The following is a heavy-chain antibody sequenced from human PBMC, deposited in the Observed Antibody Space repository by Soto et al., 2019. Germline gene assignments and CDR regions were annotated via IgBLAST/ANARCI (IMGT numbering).Heavy chain of an antibody. J-gene: IGHJ5*02. CDR3: ESVRGPQLVSSWFYP. CDR2: MNPNSGNT. Sequence: QVQLVQSGSEVKKPVASVKFSCHASGYTFTSYDINWVRQATGQGLEWMGWMNPNSGNTGYAQKFQGRVTMTRNTSISTAYMELSSLRSEETDVSDCESVRGPQLVSSWFYPWGQGTLVTVSS. D-gene: IGHD6-13*01. CDR1: GYTFTSYD. V-gene: IGHV1-8*01.